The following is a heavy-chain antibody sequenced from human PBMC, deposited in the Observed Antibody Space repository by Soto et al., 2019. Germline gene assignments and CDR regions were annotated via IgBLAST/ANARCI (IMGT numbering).Heavy chain of an antibody. Sequence: PSETLSLTCTVSGGSISSSSYYWGWIRQPPGKGLEWIGSIYYSGSTYYNPSLKSRVTISVDTSKNQFSLKLSSVTAADTAVYFCSRIFGFGSHFDFWGQGSLVPVSS. V-gene: IGHV4-39*01. CDR3: SRIFGFGSHFDF. D-gene: IGHD3-3*01. CDR1: GGSISSSSYY. CDR2: IYYSGST. J-gene: IGHJ4*02.